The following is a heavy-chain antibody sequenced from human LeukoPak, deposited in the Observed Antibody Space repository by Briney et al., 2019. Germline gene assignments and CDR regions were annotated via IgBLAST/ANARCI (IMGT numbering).Heavy chain of an antibody. J-gene: IGHJ4*02. Sequence: GGSLRLSCAASGFTFSSYGMTWVRRAPGKGLEWVSTISGSGGSAYYADSVKGRFTISRDKSKDTLYLQMNSLRAEDTAVYHCAKDLRRGGPIDYWGQGTLVTVSS. D-gene: IGHD6-25*01. V-gene: IGHV3-23*01. CDR1: GFTFSSYG. CDR3: AKDLRRGGPIDY. CDR2: ISGSGGSA.